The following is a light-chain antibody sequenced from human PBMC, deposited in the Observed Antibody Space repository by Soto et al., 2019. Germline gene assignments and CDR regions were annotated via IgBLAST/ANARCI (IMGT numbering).Light chain of an antibody. J-gene: IGKJ4*01. V-gene: IGKV1D-12*01. CDR3: PTATSFPLT. Sequence: DIQMTQSPSSVSASVGDRVTITCRASPGISSWLAWYQQKPGKAPQLPIYSASTLQSGAPSRLSGSGYGTDFTLTISSLKTEDLATYSCPTATSFPLTFGGGTKVEIK. CDR2: SAS. CDR1: PGISSW.